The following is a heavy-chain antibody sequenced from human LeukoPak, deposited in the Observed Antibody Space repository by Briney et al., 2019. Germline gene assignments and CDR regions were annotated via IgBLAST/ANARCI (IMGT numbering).Heavy chain of an antibody. J-gene: IGHJ3*02. CDR1: GYTLTELS. D-gene: IGHD1-26*01. CDR3: ATSVWGSGSYYAFDI. Sequence: ASVKVSCKVSGYTLTELSMYWVRQAPGKGLEWMGGFDPEDGETIYAQKFQGRVTMTEDTSTDTAYMELSSLRSEDTAVYYCATSVWGSGSYYAFDIWGQGTMVTVSS. CDR2: FDPEDGET. V-gene: IGHV1-24*01.